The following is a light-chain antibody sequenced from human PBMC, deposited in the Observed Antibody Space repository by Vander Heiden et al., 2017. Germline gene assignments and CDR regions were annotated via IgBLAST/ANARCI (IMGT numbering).Light chain of an antibody. J-gene: IGLJ2*01. CDR3: LLSYSGARPVV. Sequence: QAVVTQETSLTVSPGGQVTLTCVSSTGAVTSCHYPYWFQQKPGQAPRTLIYDTSNTHSWTPARFSGSLLGGKAALTLSGAQPEDEAEYYCLLSYSGARPVVFGGGTKLTVL. V-gene: IGLV7-46*01. CDR1: TGAVTSCHY. CDR2: DTS.